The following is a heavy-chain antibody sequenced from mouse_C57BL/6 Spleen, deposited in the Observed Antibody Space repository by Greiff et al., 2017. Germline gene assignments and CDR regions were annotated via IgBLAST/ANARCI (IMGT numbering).Heavy chain of an antibody. D-gene: IGHD2-4*01. CDR3: ARGVYYDYYFDY. CDR2: IDPSDSYT. Sequence: QVQLKQPGAELVRPGTSVKLSCKASGYTFTSYWMHWVKQRPGQGLEWIGVIDPSDSYTNYNQKFKGKATLTVDTSSSTAYMQLSSLTSEDSAVYYCARGVYYDYYFDYWGQGTTLTVSS. V-gene: IGHV1-59*01. CDR1: GYTFTSYW. J-gene: IGHJ2*01.